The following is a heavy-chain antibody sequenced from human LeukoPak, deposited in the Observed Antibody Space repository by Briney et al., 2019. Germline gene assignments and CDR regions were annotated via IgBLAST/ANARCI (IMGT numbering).Heavy chain of an antibody. CDR2: ISSSSSYI. V-gene: IGHV3-21*01. Sequence: PGGSLRLSCAASGFTFSSYSMNWVRQAPGKGLEWVSSISSSSSYIYYADSVKGRFTISRDNAKNSLYLQMNSLRAEDTAVYYCARGRYCSSTSCLISCYWGQGTLVTVSS. CDR1: GFTFSSYS. CDR3: ARGRYCSSTSCLISCY. D-gene: IGHD2-2*01. J-gene: IGHJ4*02.